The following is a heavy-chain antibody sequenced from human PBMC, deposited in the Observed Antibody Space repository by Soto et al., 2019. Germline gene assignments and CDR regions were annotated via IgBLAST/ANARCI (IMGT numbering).Heavy chain of an antibody. CDR2: IYYSGST. CDR3: ARRFGPYYDILTGYYF. D-gene: IGHD3-9*01. CDR1: GDSISSRSDS. Sequence: SSTVSGDSISSRSDSWGWIRKPPEKGLEWIGSIYYSGSTYYNPSLKSRVTISVDTSKNQFSLKLSSVTAADTAVYYCARRFGPYYDILTGYYFWGQGTLVTVSS. J-gene: IGHJ4*02. V-gene: IGHV4-39*01.